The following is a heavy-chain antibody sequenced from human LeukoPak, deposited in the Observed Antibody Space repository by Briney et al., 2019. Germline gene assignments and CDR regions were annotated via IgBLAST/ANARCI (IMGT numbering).Heavy chain of an antibody. Sequence: GGSLRLSCAASGFTFSYYAMSWVRQAPGKGLELVSVISDSGTDTSYADSGRGRFTISRDNSKYTLSLQMNSLRAEDTAIYYCAKAGWDHGDFDRWGQGTLVTVSS. D-gene: IGHD3-9*01. CDR3: AKAGWDHGDFDR. J-gene: IGHJ4*02. CDR1: GFTFSYYA. V-gene: IGHV3-23*01. CDR2: ISDSGTDT.